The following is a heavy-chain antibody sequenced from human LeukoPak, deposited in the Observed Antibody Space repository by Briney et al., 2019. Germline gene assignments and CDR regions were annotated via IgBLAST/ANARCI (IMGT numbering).Heavy chain of an antibody. CDR2: INHSGST. V-gene: IGHV4-34*01. J-gene: IGHJ5*02. CDR1: GGSFSGYY. CDR3: ARRDGDP. D-gene: IGHD5-24*01. Sequence: SETLSLTCAVYGGSFSGYYWSWIRQPPGKGLEWIGEINHSGSTSYNPSLKSRVTISVDTSKNQFSLKLSSVTAADTAVYYCARRDGDPWGQGTLVTVSS.